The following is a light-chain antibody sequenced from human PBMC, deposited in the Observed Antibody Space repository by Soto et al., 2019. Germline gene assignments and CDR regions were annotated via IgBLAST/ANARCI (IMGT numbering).Light chain of an antibody. CDR2: GAS. CDR3: HQYGSSPRWT. J-gene: IGKJ1*01. V-gene: IGKV3-20*01. CDR1: QSVSSNY. Sequence: EIVLTQSPGTLSLSPGERATLSCRASQSVSSNYLAWYQQKPGQAPRLLIYGASSRATGIPDRFSGSGSGTDFTLTISRLEPEDCAVYYCHQYGSSPRWTFGQGTRVEIK.